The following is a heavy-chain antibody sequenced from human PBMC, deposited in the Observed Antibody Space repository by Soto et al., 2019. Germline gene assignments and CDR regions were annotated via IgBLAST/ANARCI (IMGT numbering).Heavy chain of an antibody. CDR2: ISSSSSYI. J-gene: IGHJ3*02. CDR3: ARDFNSVATKGNIDDAFDI. V-gene: IGHV3-21*01. D-gene: IGHD5-12*01. Sequence: GGSLRLSCAASGFTFRSYSMNWVRQAPGKGLEWVSSISSSSSYIYYADSVKGRFTISRDNAKNSLYLQMNSLRAEDTAVYYCARDFNSVATKGNIDDAFDIWGQGTMVTVSS. CDR1: GFTFRSYS.